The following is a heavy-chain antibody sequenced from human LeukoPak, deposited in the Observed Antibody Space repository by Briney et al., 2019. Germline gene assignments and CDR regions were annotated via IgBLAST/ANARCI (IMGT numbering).Heavy chain of an antibody. CDR1: GGSISSGTYY. V-gene: IGHV4-61*02. CDR2: IYNSGST. J-gene: IGHJ4*02. Sequence: SETLSLTCTVSGGSISSGTYYWSWIRQPAGKGLEWIGRIYNSGSTSYNPSLKSRVTISMDTSKNQFSLKLSSVTAADTAVYYCARGRDDDVWGSYPTCFDYWGQGALVTVPS. D-gene: IGHD3-16*02. CDR3: ARGRDDDVWGSYPTCFDY.